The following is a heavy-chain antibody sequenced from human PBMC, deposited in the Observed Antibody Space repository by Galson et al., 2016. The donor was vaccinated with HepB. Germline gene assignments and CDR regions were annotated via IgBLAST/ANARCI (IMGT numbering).Heavy chain of an antibody. V-gene: IGHV4-34*01. Sequence: LSLTCAVYGGSFSDFYWSWIRQSPGQGLEWIGEINHSGHTNYNPSLRSRVTILVDTSKNQFSLNLKSVTAADTAVYYCARTGHRFDPWGQGTLVTVSS. CDR1: GGSFSDFY. CDR2: INHSGHT. J-gene: IGHJ5*02. CDR3: ARTGHRFDP.